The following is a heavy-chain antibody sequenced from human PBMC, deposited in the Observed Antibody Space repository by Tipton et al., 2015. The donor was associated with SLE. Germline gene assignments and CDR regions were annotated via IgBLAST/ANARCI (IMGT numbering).Heavy chain of an antibody. Sequence: QLVQSGGGLVQPGRSLRLSCVVSGFTFDDYAMHWVRQAPGKGLEWVSSISSSSRYIYHAESLKGRFTISRDNAKNSLYLQMNSLRVEDTAVYFCAGDDYASGITWGQGTLVTVSS. CDR2: ISSSSRYI. CDR3: AGDDYASGIT. D-gene: IGHD3-10*01. CDR1: GFTFDDYA. J-gene: IGHJ5*02. V-gene: IGHV3-21*03.